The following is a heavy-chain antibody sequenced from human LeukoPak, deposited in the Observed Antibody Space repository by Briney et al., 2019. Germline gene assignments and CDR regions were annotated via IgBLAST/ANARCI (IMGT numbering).Heavy chain of an antibody. CDR1: GGSISSYY. J-gene: IGHJ3*02. CDR3: AGGGYCSGGSCYTTWGAFDI. D-gene: IGHD2-15*01. V-gene: IGHV4-59*01. Sequence: PSETLSLTCTVSGGSISSYYRSWIRQPPGKGLEWIGYIYYSGSTNYNPSLKSRVTISVDTSKNQFSLRLSSVTAADTAVYYCAGGGYCSGGSCYTTWGAFDIWGQGTMVTVSS. CDR2: IYYSGST.